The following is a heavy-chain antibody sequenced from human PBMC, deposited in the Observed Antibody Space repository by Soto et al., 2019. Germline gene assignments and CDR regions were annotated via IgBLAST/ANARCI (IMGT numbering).Heavy chain of an antibody. CDR1: GFTFGDYA. CDR3: AESGEFDY. D-gene: IGHD3-10*01. Sequence: GGSLRLSCTASGFTFGDYAMSGFRQAPGKGLEWVGFIRSKAYGGTTKYAASVKGRFTISRDDSKSIAYLQMNSLKTEDTAVYYCAESGEFDYWGQGTLVTVSS. J-gene: IGHJ4*02. CDR2: IRSKAYGGTT. V-gene: IGHV3-49*03.